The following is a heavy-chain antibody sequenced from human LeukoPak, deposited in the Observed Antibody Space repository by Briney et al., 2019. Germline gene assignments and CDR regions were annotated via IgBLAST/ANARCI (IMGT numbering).Heavy chain of an antibody. V-gene: IGHV4-59*01. D-gene: IGHD3-9*01. Sequence: SETLSLTCTVSGGSISSYYWSWIRQPPGKGLEWIGYIYYSGSTNYNPSLKSRVTISVDTSKNQFSLKLSSVTAADTAVYYCARDNDILTGYPWGAFDIWGQGTMVTVSS. CDR1: GGSISSYY. CDR3: ARDNDILTGYPWGAFDI. CDR2: IYYSGST. J-gene: IGHJ3*02.